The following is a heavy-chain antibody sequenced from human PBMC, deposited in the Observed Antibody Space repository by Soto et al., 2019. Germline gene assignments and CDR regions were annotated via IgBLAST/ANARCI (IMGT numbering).Heavy chain of an antibody. CDR1: GFTFGDYA. Sequence: GGSLRLSCTASGFTFGDYAMSWFRQAPGKGLEWVGFIRSKAYGGTTEYAASVKGRFTISRDDSKSIAYLQMNSLKTEDTAVYYCTKVTIFGVVIPDFDYWGQGTLVTVSS. J-gene: IGHJ4*02. D-gene: IGHD3-3*01. V-gene: IGHV3-49*03. CDR3: TKVTIFGVVIPDFDY. CDR2: IRSKAYGGTT.